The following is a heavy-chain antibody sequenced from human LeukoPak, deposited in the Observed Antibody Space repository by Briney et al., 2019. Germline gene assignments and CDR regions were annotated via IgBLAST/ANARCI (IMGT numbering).Heavy chain of an antibody. CDR3: AGAYNEYNFLFDY. V-gene: IGHV4-59*01. J-gene: IGHJ4*01. Sequence: SETLSLTCSVSGVTITRYYWSWIRQPPGKGLEWIGFVYHSGTPKYDPSLKSRVTISLDTSNNQFSLRLTSVTAADTAVYYCAGAYNEYNFLFDYWGQGNLVTVSS. D-gene: IGHD5-24*01. CDR2: VYHSGTP. CDR1: GVTITRYY.